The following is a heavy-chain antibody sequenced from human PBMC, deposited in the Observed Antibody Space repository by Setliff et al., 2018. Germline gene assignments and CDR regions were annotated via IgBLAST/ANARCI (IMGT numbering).Heavy chain of an antibody. D-gene: IGHD1-1*01. V-gene: IGHV4-39*07. J-gene: IGHJ4*02. CDR3: ARDMGQPYYFES. Sequence: SETLSLTCTVSGGSISSSSHYWGWIRQPPGKGLEWIGSIYYTGSTYYNPSLKSRVTMSVDTSKRQFSLKLGSATAADTAVYYCARDMGQPYYFESWDLGTLVTVSS. CDR1: GGSISSSSHY. CDR2: IYYTGST.